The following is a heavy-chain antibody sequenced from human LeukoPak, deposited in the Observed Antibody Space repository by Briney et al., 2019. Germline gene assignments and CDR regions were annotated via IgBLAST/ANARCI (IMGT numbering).Heavy chain of an antibody. Sequence: GGSLRLSCAASGFTLSSYAMSWVRQAPGKGLEWVSSISGSGGSTYYADSVKGRFTISRDNSKNTLYLQMNSLRAEDKAVYYCAKARSSGVYYYGSGSYLFDYWGQGTLVTVSS. D-gene: IGHD3-10*01. J-gene: IGHJ4*02. V-gene: IGHV3-23*01. CDR2: ISGSGGST. CDR3: AKARSSGVYYYGSGSYLFDY. CDR1: GFTLSSYA.